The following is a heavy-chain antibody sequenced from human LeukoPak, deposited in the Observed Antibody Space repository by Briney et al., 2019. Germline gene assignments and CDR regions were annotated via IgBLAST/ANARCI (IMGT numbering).Heavy chain of an antibody. D-gene: IGHD2-8*02. CDR1: GFTFSSSA. CDR3: AAVPNANAWYWDDAFDI. Sequence: GTSVKVSCKASGFTFSSSAMQWVRQARGQRLEWIGRIVVGSGNTDHAQKFQGRLTITRDISTSTAYMELSSLTSDDTAVYYCAAVPNANAWYWDDAFDIWGQGTMVTVSS. V-gene: IGHV1-58*02. CDR2: IVVGSGNT. J-gene: IGHJ3*02.